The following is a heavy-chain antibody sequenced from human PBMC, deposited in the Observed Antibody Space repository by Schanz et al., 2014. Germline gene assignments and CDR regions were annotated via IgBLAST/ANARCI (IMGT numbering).Heavy chain of an antibody. V-gene: IGHV3-NL1*01. J-gene: IGHJ4*02. CDR3: AKAQEGRDSAGSHLFDY. D-gene: IGHD2-21*02. Sequence: HVQLVESGGGVVQPGGSLRLSCAASGFTFSGYGMHWVRQAPGKGLEWVSIINGRGDSTYYADSVKARVTISRDNSKNTLYVQMNSLRPEDTAVYYCAKAQEGRDSAGSHLFDYWGQGTLVAVSS. CDR2: INGRGDST. CDR1: GFTFSGYG.